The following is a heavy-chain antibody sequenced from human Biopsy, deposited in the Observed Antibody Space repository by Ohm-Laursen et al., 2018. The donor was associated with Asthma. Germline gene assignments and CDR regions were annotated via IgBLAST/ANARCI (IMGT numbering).Heavy chain of an antibody. CDR2: IYYSGST. Sequence: SETLSLTCTVSGGSISSSSYYWGWIRRPPGKGLEFIGTIYYSGSTYYNPSLKSRVTLSVDASKNQLSLKLTSVTAADTAVYYCVSPPGYWGQGTRVTVSS. CDR3: VSPPGY. J-gene: IGHJ4*02. CDR1: GGSISSSSYY. V-gene: IGHV4-39*01.